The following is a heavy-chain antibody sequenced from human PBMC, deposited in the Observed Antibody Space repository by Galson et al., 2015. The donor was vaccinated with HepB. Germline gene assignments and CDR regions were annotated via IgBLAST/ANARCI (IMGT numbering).Heavy chain of an antibody. CDR2: INQDGSTI. V-gene: IGHV3-7*04. CDR1: GFTFSTYW. CDR3: ARALGGGDCH. D-gene: IGHD2-21*02. Sequence: SLRLSCATSGFTFSTYWMHWVRQAPGKGLEWVANINQDGSTIYYVDSVKGRSTISRDNAKNSLYLQMNSVRADDTAVYYCARALGGGDCHWGQGTQVTVSS. J-gene: IGHJ4*02.